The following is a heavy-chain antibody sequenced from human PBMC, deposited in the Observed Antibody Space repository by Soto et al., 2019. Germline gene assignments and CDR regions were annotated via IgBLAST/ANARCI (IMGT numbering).Heavy chain of an antibody. V-gene: IGHV4-30-2*01. CDR3: ATFNDYGDFDY. J-gene: IGHJ4*02. CDR2: IYHSGST. CDR1: GGSISSGGYS. Sequence: SETLSLTCAVSGGSISSGGYSWSWIRQPPGKGLEWIGYIYHSGSTYYNPSLKSRVTISVDRSKNQFSLKLSSVTAADTAAYYCATFNDYGDFDYWGQGTLVTVSS. D-gene: IGHD4-17*01.